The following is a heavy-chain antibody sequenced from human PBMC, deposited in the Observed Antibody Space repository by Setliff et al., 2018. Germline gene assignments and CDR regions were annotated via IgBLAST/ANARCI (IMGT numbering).Heavy chain of an antibody. CDR3: ARRTEYYTFWSGYYDY. D-gene: IGHD3-3*01. V-gene: IGHV4-39*07. Sequence: KTSETLSLTCTVSGDSISSSGYYWCWIRQPPGKGLEWIGSIYYSGSTYYNPSLKSRVTISVDTSKNQFSLKLRSVTAADTAVYYCARRTEYYTFWSGYYDYWGQGTLVTVSS. CDR1: GDSISSSGYY. CDR2: IYYSGST. J-gene: IGHJ4*02.